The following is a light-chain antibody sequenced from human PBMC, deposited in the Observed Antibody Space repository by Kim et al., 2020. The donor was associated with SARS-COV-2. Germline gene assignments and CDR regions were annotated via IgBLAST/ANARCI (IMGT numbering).Light chain of an antibody. Sequence: VSQRERPTLYCWPILSVSIKLVWSKQKPGRAPRLLVYGASNSGTGIPARFSGSGSWTEFTLTIISLQSEDFAVYYCQQYNNWPLTFGQGTKVDIK. J-gene: IGKJ1*01. CDR2: GAS. V-gene: IGKV3-15*01. CDR1: LSVSIK. CDR3: QQYNNWPLT.